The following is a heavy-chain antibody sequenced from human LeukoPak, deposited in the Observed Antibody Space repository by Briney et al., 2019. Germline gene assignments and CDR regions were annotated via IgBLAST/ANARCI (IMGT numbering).Heavy chain of an antibody. V-gene: IGHV1-69*06. CDR2: IIPVFGTA. J-gene: IGHJ4*02. D-gene: IGHD5-12*01. Sequence: SVKVSCKASGGTFSSYAISWVRQAPGQGLEWMGGIIPVFGTANYAQKFQGRITITADKSTSTAYMELSSLRSEDTAVYYCASRPRDIVATITDYWGQGTLVTVSS. CDR3: ASRPRDIVATITDY. CDR1: GGTFSSYA.